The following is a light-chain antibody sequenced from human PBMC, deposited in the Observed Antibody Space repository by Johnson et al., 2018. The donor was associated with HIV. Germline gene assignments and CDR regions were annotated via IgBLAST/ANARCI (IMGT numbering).Light chain of an antibody. CDR3: GTWDSSLSAHV. CDR1: SSNIGNNY. Sequence: QSVLTQPPSVSAAPGQKVTSSCSGSSSNIGNNYVSWYQQLPGTAPKLLIYDNNKRPSGIPDRFSGSKSGTSATLGITGLQTGDAADYYCGTWDSSLSAHVFGTGTKVTVL. CDR2: DNN. V-gene: IGLV1-51*01. J-gene: IGLJ1*01.